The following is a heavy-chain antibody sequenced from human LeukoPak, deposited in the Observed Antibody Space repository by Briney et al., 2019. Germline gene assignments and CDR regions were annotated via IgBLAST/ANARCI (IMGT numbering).Heavy chain of an antibody. J-gene: IGHJ4*02. V-gene: IGHV1-46*01. D-gene: IGHD4-17*01. CDR2: INPSGGST. Sequence: ASVKVSCKASGYTFTSNYMHWVRQAPGQGLEWTGVINPSGGSTSYAQKFQGRVTMTRDTSTSTVYMELSSLRSEDTAVYYCARVRRGDYGEEVLDYWGQGTLVTVSP. CDR3: ARVRRGDYGEEVLDY. CDR1: GYTFTSNY.